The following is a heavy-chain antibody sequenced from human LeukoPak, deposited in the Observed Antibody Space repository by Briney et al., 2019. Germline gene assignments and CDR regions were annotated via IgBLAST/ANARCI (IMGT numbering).Heavy chain of an antibody. V-gene: IGHV3-23*01. CDR2: ISDSGGST. CDR3: AKDRVRIAATGVDY. Sequence: GGSLRLSCAASGFTFRGYAMSWVRQAPGKGPEWVSGISDSGGSTYYADSVKGRFTISRDNSKNTLYLQMHSLRADDTAVYYCAKDRVRIAATGVDYWGQGTLVTVSS. J-gene: IGHJ4*02. CDR1: GFTFRGYA. D-gene: IGHD6-6*01.